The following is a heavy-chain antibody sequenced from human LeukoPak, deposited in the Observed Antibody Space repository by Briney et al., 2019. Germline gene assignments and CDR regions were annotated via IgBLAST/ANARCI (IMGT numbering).Heavy chain of an antibody. V-gene: IGHV3-23*01. CDR3: AKDLDDFWSGSDY. J-gene: IGHJ4*02. Sequence: GGSLRLSCAASGFTVSSNYMSWVRQAPGKGLEWVSAISGSGGSTYYADSVKGRFTISRDNSKNTLYLQMNSLRAEDTAVYYCAKDLDDFWSGSDYWGQGTLVTVSS. CDR2: ISGSGGST. CDR1: GFTVSSNY. D-gene: IGHD3-3*01.